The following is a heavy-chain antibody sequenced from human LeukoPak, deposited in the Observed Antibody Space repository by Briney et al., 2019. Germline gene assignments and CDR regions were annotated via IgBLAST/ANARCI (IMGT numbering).Heavy chain of an antibody. J-gene: IGHJ4*02. Sequence: SETLSLTCAVYGGSFSGYYWSWIRQPPGKGLEWIGEINHSRSTNYNPSLESRVTISVDTSKNQFALKLSSVTAADTAVYYCARGPIVGATVAEYYFDYWGQGTLVTVSS. V-gene: IGHV4-34*01. CDR2: INHSRST. CDR3: ARGPIVGATVAEYYFDY. CDR1: GGSFSGYY. D-gene: IGHD1-26*01.